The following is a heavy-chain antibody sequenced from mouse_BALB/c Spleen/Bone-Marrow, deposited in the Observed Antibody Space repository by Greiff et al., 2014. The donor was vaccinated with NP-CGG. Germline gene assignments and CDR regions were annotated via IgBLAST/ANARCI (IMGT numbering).Heavy chain of an antibody. D-gene: IGHD2-5*01. V-gene: IGHV14-3*02. CDR2: IGPANGNT. Sequence: VQLQQSGAELVKPGASVKLSCTASGFNIKDTYMHWVKQGPEQGLEWIGRIGPANGNTKYDPKFQGKATITADTSSNTAYLHLNTLTSNDTAFYYCARNSNYCSCFAYWGQGTLVTVSS. CDR1: GFNIKDTY. CDR3: ARNSNYCSCFAY. J-gene: IGHJ3*01.